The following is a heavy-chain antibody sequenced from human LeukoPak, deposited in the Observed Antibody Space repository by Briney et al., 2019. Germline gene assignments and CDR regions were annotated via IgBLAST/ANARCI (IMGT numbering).Heavy chain of an antibody. D-gene: IGHD3-10*01. CDR1: GYTFSSYW. CDR2: IDTDGRTT. J-gene: IGHJ4*02. Sequence: GGSLRLSCAASGYTFSSYWMHWVRQAPGKGLVWVSRIDTDGRTTNYADSVKGRFTIYRANVQNTLFLQMNSLTVEDTAVYYCARDVAGARSYWGQGALVTVSS. V-gene: IGHV3-74*01. CDR3: ARDVAGARSY.